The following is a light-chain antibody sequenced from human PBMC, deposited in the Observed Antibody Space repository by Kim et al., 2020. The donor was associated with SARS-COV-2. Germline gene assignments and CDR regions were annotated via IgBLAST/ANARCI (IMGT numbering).Light chain of an antibody. Sequence: SVSPGQTASVTCSGDKLGDKYACWYQQKPGRSPVLVIYQDRKRPSGIPERFSGSNSGNTATLTISGTQAMDGADYYCQAWDSSIVVFGGGTQLTVL. CDR3: QAWDSSIVV. J-gene: IGLJ2*01. CDR2: QDR. V-gene: IGLV3-1*01. CDR1: KLGDKY.